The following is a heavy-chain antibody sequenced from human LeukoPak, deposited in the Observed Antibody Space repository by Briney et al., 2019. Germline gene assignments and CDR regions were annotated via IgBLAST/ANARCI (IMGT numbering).Heavy chain of an antibody. J-gene: IGHJ4*02. Sequence: SEALSLTCTISGDSLNSYHWSWLRQPPGSKLEWIGYFYYSGVTNYNPSLKSRVTMSLDTSKKQFSPKLSSVTAADTAVYYCAGAEPRGIIWYPYWGQGTLVTVSS. CDR2: FYYSGVT. D-gene: IGHD6-13*01. CDR3: AGAEPRGIIWYPY. V-gene: IGHV4-59*12. CDR1: GDSLNSYH.